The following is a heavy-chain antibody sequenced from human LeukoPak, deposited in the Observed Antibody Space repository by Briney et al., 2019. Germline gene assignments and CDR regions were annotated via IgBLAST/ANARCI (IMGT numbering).Heavy chain of an antibody. CDR3: ARGPFDGWELQC. CDR2: MNPNSGNT. Sequence: ASVKVSCKASGYTFTSYDINWVRQATGQGLEWMGWMNPNSGNTGYAQKFQGRVTMTRNTSISTAYMELSSLRSEDTAVYYCARGPFDGWELQCWSQGTLVTVSS. V-gene: IGHV1-8*01. CDR1: GYTFTSYD. J-gene: IGHJ4*02. D-gene: IGHD1-26*01.